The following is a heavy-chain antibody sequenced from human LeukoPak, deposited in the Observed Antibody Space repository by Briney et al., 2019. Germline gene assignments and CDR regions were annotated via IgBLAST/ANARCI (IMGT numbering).Heavy chain of an antibody. J-gene: IGHJ4*02. CDR3: AKVISPFSGAYVDY. CDR1: EFTFNSYA. V-gene: IGHV3-30-3*01. Sequence: GGSLRLSCVASEFTFNSYAMHWVRQAPGKGLEWVAVISYDGSNKYYADSVKGRFTISRDNSKNTLYLQMDSLRDEDTAVYYCAKVISPFSGAYVDYWGQGTLVTVSS. CDR2: ISYDGSNK. D-gene: IGHD3-16*02.